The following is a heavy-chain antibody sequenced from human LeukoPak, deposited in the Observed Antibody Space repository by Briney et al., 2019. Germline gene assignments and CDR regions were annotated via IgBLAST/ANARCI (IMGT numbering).Heavy chain of an antibody. Sequence: SETLSLTCTVSGGSIGSYYWSWIRQPLGKGLEWIGYIYYSGSTNYNPSLKSRVTISVDTSKNQFSLKLSSVTAADTAVYYCARNQLGYCSSTSCPEGYYFDYWGQGTLVTVSS. CDR1: GGSIGSYY. V-gene: IGHV4-59*01. D-gene: IGHD2-2*01. CDR2: IYYSGST. J-gene: IGHJ4*02. CDR3: ARNQLGYCSSTSCPEGYYFDY.